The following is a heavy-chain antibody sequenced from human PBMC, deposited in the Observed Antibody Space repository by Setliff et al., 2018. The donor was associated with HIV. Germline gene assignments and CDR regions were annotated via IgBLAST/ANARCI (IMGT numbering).Heavy chain of an antibody. CDR3: ARLRQLVLLRVDY. CDR2: FYNNGST. Sequence: SETLSLTCGVSGGSMSGYYWTWIRQPAGKGLEWIGRFYNNGSTYYNPSLKSRVTISVDTSKNQFSLKLSSVTAADTAVYYCARLRQLVLLRVDYWGQGTLVTVSS. D-gene: IGHD6-6*01. V-gene: IGHV4-59*05. CDR1: GGSMSGYY. J-gene: IGHJ4*02.